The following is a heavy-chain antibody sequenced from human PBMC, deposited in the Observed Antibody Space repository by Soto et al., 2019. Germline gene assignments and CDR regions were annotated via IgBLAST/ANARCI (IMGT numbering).Heavy chain of an antibody. J-gene: IGHJ4*02. D-gene: IGHD3-22*01. CDR3: ARSGPGGYIDY. CDR2: TYYRSKWYN. Sequence: QTLSLTSAISGYSVSSNNAAWNLIRQSPSRGLEWLGRTYYRSKWYNHYAVSVKSRITVNPDTSKNQFSLQLNSVTPEDTAVYYCARSGPGGYIDYWGQGTLVTVSS. CDR1: GYSVSSNNAA. V-gene: IGHV6-1*01.